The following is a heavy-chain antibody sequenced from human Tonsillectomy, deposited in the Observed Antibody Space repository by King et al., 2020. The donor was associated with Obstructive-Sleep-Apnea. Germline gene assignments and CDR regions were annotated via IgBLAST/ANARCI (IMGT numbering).Heavy chain of an antibody. D-gene: IGHD2-2*01. CDR1: GGSISSSSYY. CDR3: AREGDIVVVPAANMDV. J-gene: IGHJ6*02. Sequence: QLQESGPGLVKPSETLSLTCTVSGGSISSSSYYWGWIRQPPGKGLEWIGSIYYSGSTYYNPSLKSRVTISVDTSKKQFSLKLSSVTAADTAVYYCAREGDIVVVPAANMDVWGQGTTVTVSS. V-gene: IGHV4-39*07. CDR2: IYYSGST.